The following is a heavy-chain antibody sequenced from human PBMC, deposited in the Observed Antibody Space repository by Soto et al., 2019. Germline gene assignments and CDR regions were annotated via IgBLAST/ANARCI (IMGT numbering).Heavy chain of an antibody. V-gene: IGHV3-48*02. CDR3: ARESIAAIGVFDY. J-gene: IGHJ4*02. CDR2: ISSRSRTI. D-gene: IGHD6-6*01. CDR1: GFTFSSYS. Sequence: PGGSLRLACAASGFTFSSYSMHWVLQAPGKGLEWVSNISSRSRTIYRADSVKGRFNISRDNAKNSLYLQMNSLRHEDTAVYYCARESIAAIGVFDYGGQGTLVTVYS.